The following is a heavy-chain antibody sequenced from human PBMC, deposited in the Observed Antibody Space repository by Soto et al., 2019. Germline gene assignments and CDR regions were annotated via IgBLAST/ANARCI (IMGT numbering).Heavy chain of an antibody. Sequence: PSETLSLTCTVSGGSVSSGDFYWSWIRQPPGKGLEWIGYISYSGSTNYNPPLKSRLTISVDTSKNQFSLKLSSVTAADTAVYYCARGPWLAAGTLNWFDPWGQGTLVT. CDR3: ARGPWLAAGTLNWFDP. V-gene: IGHV4-61*08. J-gene: IGHJ5*02. CDR2: ISYSGST. CDR1: GGSVSSGDFY. D-gene: IGHD6-13*01.